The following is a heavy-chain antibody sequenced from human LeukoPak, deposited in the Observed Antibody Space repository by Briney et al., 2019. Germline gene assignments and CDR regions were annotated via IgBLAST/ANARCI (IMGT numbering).Heavy chain of an antibody. Sequence: GGSLRPSCAASGFTVSSNYMSWVRQAPGKGLEWVSVIYSGGSTYYADSVKGRFTISRDNSKNTLYLQMNSLRAEDTAVYYCARERPGAAATYYYYYMDVWGKGTTVTVSS. CDR3: ARERPGAAATYYYYYMDV. J-gene: IGHJ6*03. CDR2: IYSGGST. CDR1: GFTVSSNY. V-gene: IGHV3-53*01. D-gene: IGHD6-13*01.